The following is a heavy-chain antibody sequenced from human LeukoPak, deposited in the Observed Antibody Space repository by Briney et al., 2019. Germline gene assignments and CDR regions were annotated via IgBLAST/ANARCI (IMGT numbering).Heavy chain of an antibody. CDR2: IYSGGST. D-gene: IGHD3-9*01. Sequence: SGGSLRLSCAASGLTVSSNYMSWVRQAPGKGLEWVSVIYSGGSTYYADSVKGRFTISRDNSKNTLYLQMKSLRAEDTAVYYCVRDWDHFDFDSWGQGTLVTVSS. J-gene: IGHJ5*01. CDR3: VRDWDHFDFDS. CDR1: GLTVSSNY. V-gene: IGHV3-53*01.